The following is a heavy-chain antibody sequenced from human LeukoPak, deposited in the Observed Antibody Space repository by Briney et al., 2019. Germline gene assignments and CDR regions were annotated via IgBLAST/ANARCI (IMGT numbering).Heavy chain of an antibody. V-gene: IGHV1-2*02. CDR2: INPNSGGT. D-gene: IGHD3-10*01. CDR1: GYTFTGYY. CDR3: ARGSRYYYGSGSYYQIDY. J-gene: IGHJ4*02. Sequence: AASVKVFCKASGYTFTGYYMHWVRQAPGQGLEWMGWINPNSGGTNYAQKFQGRVTMTRDTSISTAYMELSRLRSDDTAVYYCARGSRYYYGSGSYYQIDYWGQGTLVTVSS.